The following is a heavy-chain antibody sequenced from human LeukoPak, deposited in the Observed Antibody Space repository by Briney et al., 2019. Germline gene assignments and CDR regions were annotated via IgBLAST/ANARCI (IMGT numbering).Heavy chain of an antibody. CDR1: GFTFSSYS. Sequence: TGGSLRLSCAASGFTFSSYSMNWVRQAPGKGLEWVSSISSSSSYIYYADSVKGRFTISRDNAKNSLYLQMNSLRAEDTAVYYCASLRDGYNYWNYYGMDVWGQGTTVTVSS. J-gene: IGHJ6*02. V-gene: IGHV3-21*01. D-gene: IGHD5-24*01. CDR2: ISSSSSYI. CDR3: ASLRDGYNYWNYYGMDV.